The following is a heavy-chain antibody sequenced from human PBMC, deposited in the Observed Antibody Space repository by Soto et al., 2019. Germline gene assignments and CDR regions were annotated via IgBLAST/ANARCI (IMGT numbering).Heavy chain of an antibody. Sequence: QVQLVQSGAEVKKPGASVKGSCKTSGYSFSSYYIYWVRQAPGQGLEWMGMINPNGGGTNYAQKFKGRVTMTRDTSTSTVYMELSSLRSEDTAVYYCVRGRRDRTGRTRLVPDTFDSWGQGTLVTFSS. CDR2: INPNGGGT. CDR1: GYSFSSYY. J-gene: IGHJ4*02. D-gene: IGHD1-1*01. V-gene: IGHV1-46*03. CDR3: VRGRRDRTGRTRLVPDTFDS.